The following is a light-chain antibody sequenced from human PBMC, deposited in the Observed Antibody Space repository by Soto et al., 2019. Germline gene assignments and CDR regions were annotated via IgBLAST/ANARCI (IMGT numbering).Light chain of an antibody. Sequence: DVQMTPSPSSLSASVGDSLTLTCRASQTVTSYLNWYQQKPGKAPKLLIYAASTLQSGVPSRFSGSGSGTEFTLTISSLEPEDSAIYYCQQLRMYPSTFGGGTKVDIK. CDR1: QTVTSY. CDR2: AAS. V-gene: IGKV1-39*01. CDR3: QQLRMYPST. J-gene: IGKJ4*01.